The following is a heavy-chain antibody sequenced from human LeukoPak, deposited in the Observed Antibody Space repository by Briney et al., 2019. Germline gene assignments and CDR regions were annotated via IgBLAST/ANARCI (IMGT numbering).Heavy chain of an antibody. Sequence: GESLKISCKASGYSFTSYWIGWVRQMPGKGLEGMVIIDPSDSETRYTPSFQGQVTISVAKSLTTADLQWNSLKASDTAMYYCARQTAMGRSGDYWGQGTLVTVSS. CDR2: IDPSDSET. CDR3: ARQTAMGRSGDY. V-gene: IGHV5-51*01. D-gene: IGHD5-18*01. CDR1: GYSFTSYW. J-gene: IGHJ4*02.